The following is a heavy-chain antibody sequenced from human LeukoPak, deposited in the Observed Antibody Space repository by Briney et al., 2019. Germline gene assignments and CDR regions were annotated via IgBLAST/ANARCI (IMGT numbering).Heavy chain of an antibody. J-gene: IGHJ2*01. V-gene: IGHV3-13*01. Sequence: PGGSLRLSCEASGFTFSNSWMTWVRQAPGKGLEWVAAIGVTGDTYYADSVKGRFTISREDAANSLYLQMRSLGAGDTALYYCTKEFRGSRAACAGGSYYDFWGRGALVTVSS. CDR3: TKEFRGSRAACAGGSYYDF. CDR2: IGVTGDT. CDR1: GFTFSNSW. D-gene: IGHD2-15*01.